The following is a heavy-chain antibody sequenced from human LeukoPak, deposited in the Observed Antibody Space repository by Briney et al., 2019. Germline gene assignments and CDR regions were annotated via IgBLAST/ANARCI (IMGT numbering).Heavy chain of an antibody. J-gene: IGHJ4*02. CDR3: AREDSAAGTVFDY. CDR2: INPNSGGT. CDR1: GYTFTGYY. V-gene: IGHV1-2*02. D-gene: IGHD6-13*01. Sequence: VASVKVSCKASGYTFTGYYMHWVRQAPGQGLEWMGWINPNSGGTNYAQKFQGRVTMIRDTSISTAYMELSRLRSDDTAVYYCAREDSAAGTVFDYWGQGTLVTVSS.